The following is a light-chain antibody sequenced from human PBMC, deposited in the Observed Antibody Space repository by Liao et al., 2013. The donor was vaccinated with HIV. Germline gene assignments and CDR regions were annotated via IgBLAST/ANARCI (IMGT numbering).Light chain of an antibody. Sequence: SYELTQPPSVSVSPGQTVSITCSGDKLGDKYICWYQQKPGQSPVLVIYQDNKRPSGIPERFSGSNSGNTATLTISGTQAMDEADYYCQAWDSSTLXVFGTGTKVTVL. CDR2: QDN. J-gene: IGLJ1*01. V-gene: IGLV3-1*01. CDR1: KLGDKY. CDR3: QAWDSSTLXV.